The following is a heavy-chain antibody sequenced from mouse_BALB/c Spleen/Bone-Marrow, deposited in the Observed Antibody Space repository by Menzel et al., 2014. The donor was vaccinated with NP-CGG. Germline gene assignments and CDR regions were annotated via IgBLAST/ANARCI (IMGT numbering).Heavy chain of an antibody. CDR3: ARAAITTVVAGY. V-gene: IGHV5-17*02. CDR2: ISSGSSNI. CDR1: GFTFSSFG. D-gene: IGHD1-1*01. Sequence: EVKSVESGGGLVQPGGSRKLSCAASGFTFSSFGMHWVRQAPEKGLEWVAYISSGSSNIYYADTVKGRLTISRDNPKNTLFLQMTSLRSEDTAMYYCARAAITTVVAGYWGQGTTLTVSS. J-gene: IGHJ2*01.